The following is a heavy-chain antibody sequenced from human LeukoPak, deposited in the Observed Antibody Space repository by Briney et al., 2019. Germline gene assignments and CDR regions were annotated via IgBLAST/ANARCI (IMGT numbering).Heavy chain of an antibody. J-gene: IGHJ6*03. Sequence: PGGSLRLSRAASGFTFISYSMNWVRQAPGKGLEWVSSISSSRSYIYYADSVKGRFTISRDNAKNSLYLQMNSLRAEDTAVYYCAREKAFLEWLSAGRRDGYYMDVWGKGTTVTVSS. CDR1: GFTFISYS. D-gene: IGHD3-3*02. V-gene: IGHV3-21*01. CDR2: ISSSRSYI. CDR3: AREKAFLEWLSAGRRDGYYMDV.